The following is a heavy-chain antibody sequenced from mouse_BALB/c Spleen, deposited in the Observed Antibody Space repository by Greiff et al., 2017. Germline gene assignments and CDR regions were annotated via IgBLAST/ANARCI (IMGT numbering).Heavy chain of an antibody. D-gene: IGHD1-1*01. CDR3: ARGGGYGSSYYWYFDV. CDR2: ISSGGST. Sequence: EVMLVESGGGLVKPGGSLKLSCAASGFTFSSYAMSWVRQTPEKRLEWVASISSGGSTYYPDSVKGRFTISRDNARNILYLQMSSLRSEDTAMYYFARGGGYGSSYYWYFDVWGAGTTVTVSS. V-gene: IGHV5-6-5*01. J-gene: IGHJ1*01. CDR1: GFTFSSYA.